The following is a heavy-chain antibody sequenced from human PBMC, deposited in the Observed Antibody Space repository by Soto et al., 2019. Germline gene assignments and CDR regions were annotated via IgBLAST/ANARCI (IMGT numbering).Heavy chain of an antibody. CDR1: GYTFTSYA. J-gene: IGHJ5*02. CDR3: ARTPWFDP. V-gene: IGHV1-3*01. Sequence: ASVKVSCKASGYTFTSYAMHWVRQAPGQRLEWMGWINAGNGNTKYSQKFQGRVTMTTDTSTSTAYMELRSLRSDDTAVYYCARTPWFDPWGQGTLVTVSS. CDR2: INAGNGNT. D-gene: IGHD2-15*01.